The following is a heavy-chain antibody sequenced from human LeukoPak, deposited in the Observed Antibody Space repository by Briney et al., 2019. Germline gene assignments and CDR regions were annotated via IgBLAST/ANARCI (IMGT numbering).Heavy chain of an antibody. CDR1: GFTFSSYS. CDR3: ARDQVPYCSGGSCSTDY. V-gene: IGHV3-21*04. Sequence: PGGSLRLSCAVSGFTFSSYSMDWVRQAPGKGLEWVSSISSSSSYIYYADSVKGRFTISRDNAKKSLYLQMNSLRAEDTAVYYCARDQVPYCSGGSCSTDYWGQGTLVTVSS. CDR2: ISSSSSYI. J-gene: IGHJ4*02. D-gene: IGHD2-15*01.